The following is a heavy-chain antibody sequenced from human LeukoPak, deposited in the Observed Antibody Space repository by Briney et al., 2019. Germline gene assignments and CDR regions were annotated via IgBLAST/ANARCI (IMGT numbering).Heavy chain of an antibody. CDR3: ARDHMYYYGSGSAFDY. Sequence: PGGSLRLSCAAPGFTFSSYEMNWVRQAPGKGLEWVSYISSSGSTIYYADSVKGRFTISRDNAKNSLYLQMNSLRAEDTALYYCARDHMYYYGSGSAFDYWGQGTLVTVSS. CDR2: ISSSGSTI. CDR1: GFTFSSYE. V-gene: IGHV3-48*03. J-gene: IGHJ4*02. D-gene: IGHD3-10*01.